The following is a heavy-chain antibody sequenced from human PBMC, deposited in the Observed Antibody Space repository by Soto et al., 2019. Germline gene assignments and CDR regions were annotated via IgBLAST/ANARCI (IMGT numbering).Heavy chain of an antibody. CDR1: GYTFTSYY. J-gene: IGHJ4*02. CDR3: ARDYNFWSGYPGYGFDY. CDR2: INPSGGST. V-gene: IGHV1-46*01. Sequence: GASVKVSCKASGYTFTSYYMHWVRQAPGQGLEWMGIINPSGGSTSYAQKFQGRVTMTRDTSTSTVYMELSSLRSEDTAVYYCARDYNFWSGYPGYGFDYWGQGTLVTAPQ. D-gene: IGHD3-3*01.